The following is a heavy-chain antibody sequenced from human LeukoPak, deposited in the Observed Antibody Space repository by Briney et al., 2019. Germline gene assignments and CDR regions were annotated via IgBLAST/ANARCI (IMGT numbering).Heavy chain of an antibody. D-gene: IGHD6-19*01. CDR3: AKSSESGWYYFDY. J-gene: IGHJ4*02. CDR2: VRYDGSNK. V-gene: IGHV3-30*02. Sequence: PGGSLRLSRAASGFTFSSFAMHWVRQAPGKGLEWVGVVRYDGSNKYYADSVKGRFTISRDNSKNTLYLQMTSLRPEDTAVYFCAKSSESGWYYFDYWGQGTLVTVSS. CDR1: GFTFSSFA.